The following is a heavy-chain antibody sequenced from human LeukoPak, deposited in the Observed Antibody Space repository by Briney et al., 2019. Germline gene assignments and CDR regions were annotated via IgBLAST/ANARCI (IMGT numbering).Heavy chain of an antibody. Sequence: GGSLRLSCAASGFTFSNAWMNWVRQAPGKGLEWVGRIKSKTDGGTTDYAAPVKGRFTISRDDSKNTLYLQMNSLKTEDTAVYYRTTTATVTYSYYYYYGIGVWGQGTTVTVSS. V-gene: IGHV3-15*07. CDR3: TTTATVTYSYYYYYGIGV. CDR2: IKSKTDGGTT. D-gene: IGHD4-17*01. J-gene: IGHJ6*02. CDR1: GFTFSNAW.